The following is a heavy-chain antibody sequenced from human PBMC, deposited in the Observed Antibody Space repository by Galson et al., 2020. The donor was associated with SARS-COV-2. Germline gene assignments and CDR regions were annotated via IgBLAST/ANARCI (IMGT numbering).Heavy chain of an antibody. J-gene: IGHJ4*02. CDR2: IKSDGSST. V-gene: IGHV3-74*01. CDR3: ARDFGYGDIYNFDY. CDR1: GFTFSSYW. Sequence: GESLKISCAASGFTFSSYWMHWVRQAPGKGLVWVSRIKSDGSSTSYADSVKGRFTISRDNAKNTLYLQMNSLRAEDTAVYYCARDFGYGDIYNFDYWGQGTLVTVSS. D-gene: IGHD4-17*01.